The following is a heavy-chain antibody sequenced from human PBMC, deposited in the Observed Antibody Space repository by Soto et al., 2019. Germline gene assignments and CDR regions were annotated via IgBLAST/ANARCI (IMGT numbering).Heavy chain of an antibody. CDR3: AHRGAGYYAARSCAYFDY. CDR1: GFSLSTSGVG. V-gene: IGHV2-5*02. J-gene: IGHJ4*02. Sequence: QITLKESGPTLVKPTQTLTLTCTFSGFSLSTSGVGVGWIRQPPGKALEGLALIYWDDDKRYSPSLKSRLTITKDTTKNQVVLTMTNMDLVDTATYYCAHRGAGYYAARSCAYFDYWGQGTLVTVCS. D-gene: IGHD3-10*01. CDR2: IYWDDDK.